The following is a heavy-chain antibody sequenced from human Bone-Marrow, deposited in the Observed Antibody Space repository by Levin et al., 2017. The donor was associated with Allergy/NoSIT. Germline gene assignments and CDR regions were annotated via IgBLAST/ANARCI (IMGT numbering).Heavy chain of an antibody. CDR1: DGSISIYY. CDR2: VYYSGTTGYDSGTT. J-gene: IGHJ4*02. V-gene: IGHV4-59*01. Sequence: SETLSLTCSVSDGSISIYYWNWIRQPPGKGLEWIGYVYYSGTTGYDSGTTSYNPSLKSRVTISGDTSKNQFSLKLNSVTAADTAVYYCARDKGYYFDYWGQGILVTVSS. CDR3: ARDKGYYFDY.